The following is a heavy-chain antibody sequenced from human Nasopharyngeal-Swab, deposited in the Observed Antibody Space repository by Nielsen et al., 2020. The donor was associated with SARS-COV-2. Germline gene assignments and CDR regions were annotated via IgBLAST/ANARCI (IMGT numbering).Heavy chain of an antibody. Sequence: VRQAPGKGLEWVSVIYSGGSTYYADSVKGRFTISRDNSKNTLYLQMNSLRAEDTAVYYCARDYRLRYFDWSYYYYYGMDVWGQGTTVTVSS. CDR2: IYSGGST. V-gene: IGHV3-53*01. J-gene: IGHJ6*02. D-gene: IGHD3-9*01. CDR3: ARDYRLRYFDWSYYYYYGMDV.